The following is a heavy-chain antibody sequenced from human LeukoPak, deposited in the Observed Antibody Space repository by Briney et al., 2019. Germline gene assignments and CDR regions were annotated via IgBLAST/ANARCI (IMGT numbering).Heavy chain of an antibody. D-gene: IGHD3-10*01. V-gene: IGHV4-39*01. CDR2: FYYSGST. J-gene: IGHJ4*02. CDR1: GGSITSSNYY. CDR3: VYYYGSGSVEY. Sequence: SETLSLTCTVSGGSITSSNYYWGWISQPPGKGLEWIGSFYYSGSTNYNPSLKSRVTISVDTSKNQFSLKLSSVTAADTAVYYCVYYYGSGSVEYWGQGTLVTVSS.